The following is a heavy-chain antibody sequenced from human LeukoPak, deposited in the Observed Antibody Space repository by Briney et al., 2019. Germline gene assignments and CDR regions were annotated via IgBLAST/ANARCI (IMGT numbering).Heavy chain of an antibody. J-gene: IGHJ3*02. Sequence: PGGSLRLSCAASGFTFSSYWMSWVRQAPGKGLEWVPNIKQDGSEKYYVDSVKGRFTISRDNAKNSLYLQMNSLRAEDTAVYYCARDRSSSWSGGAFDIWGQGTMVTVSS. CDR2: IKQDGSEK. CDR1: GFTFSSYW. D-gene: IGHD6-13*01. CDR3: ARDRSSSWSGGAFDI. V-gene: IGHV3-7*01.